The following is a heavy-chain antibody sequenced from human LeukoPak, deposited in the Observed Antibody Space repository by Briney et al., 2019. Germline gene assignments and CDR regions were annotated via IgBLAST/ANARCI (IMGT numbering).Heavy chain of an antibody. D-gene: IGHD2-15*01. V-gene: IGHV3-23*01. CDR1: GFTYSSYD. J-gene: IGHJ4*02. CDR3: AKDGYCSDGSCYPNFFDH. CDR2: LSGDDLRT. Sequence: GGSLRLSCAASGFTYSSYDMSWVRQAPGKGLEWVSGLSGDDLRTYYAESVKGRFTISRDSSKTTLYLQMNSLRAEDTAVYYCAKDGYCSDGSCYPNFFDHWGQGTLVTVSS.